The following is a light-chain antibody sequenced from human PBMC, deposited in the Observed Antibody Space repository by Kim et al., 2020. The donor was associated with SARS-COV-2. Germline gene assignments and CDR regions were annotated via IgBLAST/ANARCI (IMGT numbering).Light chain of an antibody. V-gene: IGLV6-57*03. CDR1: SGSIASNY. Sequence: GKTVTISCTRSSGSIASNYVQWYQQRPGSAPTTVIYEDNQRPSGVPDRFSGSIDSSSNSASLTISGLNTEDEADYYCQSYDSSNVVFGGGTQLTVL. J-gene: IGLJ2*01. CDR2: EDN. CDR3: QSYDSSNVV.